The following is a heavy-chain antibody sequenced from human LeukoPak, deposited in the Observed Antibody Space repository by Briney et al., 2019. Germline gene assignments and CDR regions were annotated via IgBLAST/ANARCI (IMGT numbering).Heavy chain of an antibody. V-gene: IGHV3-23*01. CDR1: GISFRNYA. Sequence: GGSLRLSCVASGISFRNYAMSRVRQAPARGPEWVSSLRGNDETFYADSVKGRFTLSRDGSRNTVFLQLNNLRVEDTAIYYCARASWVSDPDAVRWGQGTQVTVSS. CDR3: ARASWVSDPDAVR. D-gene: IGHD3-10*01. CDR2: LRGNDET. J-gene: IGHJ4*02.